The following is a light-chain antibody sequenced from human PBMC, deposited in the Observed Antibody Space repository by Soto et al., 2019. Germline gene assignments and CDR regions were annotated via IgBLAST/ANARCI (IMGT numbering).Light chain of an antibody. CDR2: GAS. CDR3: QQYNNRRPWT. V-gene: IGKV3-15*01. Sequence: EIVMTQSPATLSVSPGERATLSCRASQSVSSNLAWYQQKPGQAPRLLIYGASTRATGIPARFSGSGSGTEFTLTISSLQSEDFAVYYCQQYNNRRPWTFGQGTKVEIK. J-gene: IGKJ1*01. CDR1: QSVSSN.